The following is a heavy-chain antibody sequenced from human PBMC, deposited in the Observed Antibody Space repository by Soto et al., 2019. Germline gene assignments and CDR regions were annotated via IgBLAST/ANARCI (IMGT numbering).Heavy chain of an antibody. V-gene: IGHV3-48*01. D-gene: IGHD3-10*01. CDR1: GFTFRTYS. J-gene: IGHJ4*02. CDR3: ARNYGSGSYSPPVVAY. Sequence: EVPMVETGGGFVQPGGSLRLSCAASGFTFRTYSMNWVRQAPGKGLEWGAYISSSSSNIYYADSVKGRFTISRDNAKNSLYLQMNSLRAEDTAVYYCARNYGSGSYSPPVVAYWGQGTLVTVSS. CDR2: ISSSSSNI.